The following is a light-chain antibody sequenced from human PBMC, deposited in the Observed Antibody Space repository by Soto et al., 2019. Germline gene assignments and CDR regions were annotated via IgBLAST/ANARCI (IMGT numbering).Light chain of an antibody. Sequence: QSALTQPASVSGSPGQSLTISCPGTSSDVGSSNFVSWYQQHPAKAPKLIIYEGRRRPSGVSGRFSGSNSGKGASLTICGLQAEEEVDNSSCPFPGTSIFYVLGPGT. J-gene: IGLJ1*01. CDR1: SSDVGSSNF. CDR2: EGR. V-gene: IGLV2-23*01. CDR3: CPFPGTSIFYV.